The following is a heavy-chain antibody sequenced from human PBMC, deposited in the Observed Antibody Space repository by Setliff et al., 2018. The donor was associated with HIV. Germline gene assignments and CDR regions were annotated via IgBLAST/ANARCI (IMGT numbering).Heavy chain of an antibody. Sequence: ASVKVSCKASGGTFSSYAISWVRQAPGQRPEWVGWINAGNGDTEFSQKFQGRVTITRDTSASTAYMDLSSLRSEDTAVYYCATKVYCTNGVCLDAFDIWGQGTMVTVSS. J-gene: IGHJ3*02. V-gene: IGHV1-3*01. CDR3: ATKVYCTNGVCLDAFDI. CDR2: INAGNGDT. CDR1: GGTFSSYA. D-gene: IGHD2-8*01.